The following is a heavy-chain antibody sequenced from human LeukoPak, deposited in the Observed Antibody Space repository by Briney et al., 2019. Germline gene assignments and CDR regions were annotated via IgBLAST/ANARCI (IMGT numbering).Heavy chain of an antibody. J-gene: IGHJ5*02. D-gene: IGHD2-21*02. CDR2: IYYSGST. V-gene: IGHV4-59*08. CDR3: ARHPSTYCGGDCYSFWFDP. Sequence: SETLSLTCTASGVSISSYYWSWIRQPPGKGLEWIGYIYYSGSTNYNPSLKSRVTISVDTSKNQFSLKLSSVTAADTAVYYCARHPSTYCGGDCYSFWFDPWGQGTLVTVSS. CDR1: GVSISSYY.